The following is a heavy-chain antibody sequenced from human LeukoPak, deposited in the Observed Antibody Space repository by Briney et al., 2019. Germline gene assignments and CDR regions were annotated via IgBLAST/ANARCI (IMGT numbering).Heavy chain of an antibody. CDR1: GFNFSNYY. J-gene: IGHJ4*02. Sequence: GGSLRLSCVASGFNFSNYYMSWIRQAPGKGLEWISYISPNAVNKYYVESVKGRFTISRDNAKNSLFLQMNSLRGEDTAVYYCGGSGSPDDYWAQETLVTVSS. V-gene: IGHV3-11*01. CDR3: GGSGSPDDY. CDR2: ISPNAVNK. D-gene: IGHD5-12*01.